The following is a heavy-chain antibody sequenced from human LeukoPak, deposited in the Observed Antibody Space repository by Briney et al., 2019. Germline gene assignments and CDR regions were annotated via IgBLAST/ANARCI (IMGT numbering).Heavy chain of an antibody. CDR3: ARILGGDEGADY. Sequence: GGPLRLSCAASEFTFSDYWMTWVRQAPGKGLEWVANVNQDGNNKNYVESVKGRFTISRDNAKNSLYLQMNSLRAEDTAVYYCARILGGDEGADYWGQGTLVTVSS. V-gene: IGHV3-7*01. CDR1: EFTFSDYW. CDR2: VNQDGNNK. D-gene: IGHD1-26*01. J-gene: IGHJ4*02.